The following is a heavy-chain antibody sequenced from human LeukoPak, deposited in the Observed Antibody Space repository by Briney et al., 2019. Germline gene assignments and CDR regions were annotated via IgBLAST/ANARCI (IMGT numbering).Heavy chain of an antibody. CDR2: ITSDGSST. D-gene: IGHD3-3*01. Sequence: GGSLRLSCVASGFTFSSYWMHWVRQAPGKGLVWVSRITSDGSSTTYADSVKGRFTISRDNSKNTLYLQMNSLRVDDTAIYYCAKGSRFPDFWGQGTLVIVSS. J-gene: IGHJ4*02. CDR1: GFTFSSYW. V-gene: IGHV3-74*01. CDR3: AKGSRFPDF.